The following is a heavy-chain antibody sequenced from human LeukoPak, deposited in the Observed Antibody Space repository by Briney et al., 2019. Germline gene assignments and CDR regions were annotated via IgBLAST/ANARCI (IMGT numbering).Heavy chain of an antibody. CDR1: GFTFTSSA. CDR3: AAGDSGSYSDY. V-gene: IGHV1-58*02. D-gene: IGHD1-26*01. CDR2: IVVGSGNT. J-gene: IGHJ4*02. Sequence: ASVKVSCKASGFTFTSSAMQWVRQARGQRLVWIGWIVVGSGNTNYAQNFQERVTITRDMSTSTAYMELSSLRSEDTAVYYCAAGDSGSYSDYWGQGTLVTVSS.